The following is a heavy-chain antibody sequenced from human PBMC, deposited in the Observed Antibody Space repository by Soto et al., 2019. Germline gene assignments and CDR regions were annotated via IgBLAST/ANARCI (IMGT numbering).Heavy chain of an antibody. CDR1: GLSLSDYY. J-gene: IGHJ4*02. CDR3: ATFHSGSGNGF. Sequence: VQLVESGGGQVKPGGSLRLSCVASGLSLSDYYMRWIRQAPGRGLEWVSYISDSGSYATYADSVKGRFTISRDNAKNTLYLQMNSLRSEDTAVYYCATFHSGSGNGFWGQGTLVTVSS. CDR2: ISDSGSYA. D-gene: IGHD3-10*01. V-gene: IGHV3-11*06.